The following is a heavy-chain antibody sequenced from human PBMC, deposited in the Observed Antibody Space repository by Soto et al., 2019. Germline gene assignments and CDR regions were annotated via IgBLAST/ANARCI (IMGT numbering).Heavy chain of an antibody. CDR3: ARALSTYDSSGYYSPPYFDY. Sequence: EASVKVSCKASGGTFSSYAISWVRQAPGQGLEWMGGIIPIFGTANYAQKFQGRVTITADKSTSTAYMELSSLRSEDTAVYYCARALSTYDSSGYYSPPYFDYWGQGTLVTVSS. D-gene: IGHD3-22*01. J-gene: IGHJ4*02. CDR2: IIPIFGTA. CDR1: GGTFSSYA. V-gene: IGHV1-69*06.